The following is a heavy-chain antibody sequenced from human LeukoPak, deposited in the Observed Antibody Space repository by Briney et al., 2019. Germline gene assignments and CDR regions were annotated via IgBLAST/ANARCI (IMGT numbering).Heavy chain of an antibody. CDR1: GYTFTGYY. D-gene: IGHD5-18*01. Sequence: ASVKVSCKASGYTFTGYYMHWVRQAPGQGLEWMGWINPNSGGTNYAQKFQGRVTMTRNTSISTAYMELSSLRSEDTAVYYCARGPRRGYSYVQDFDYWGQGTLVTVSS. V-gene: IGHV1-2*02. CDR2: INPNSGGT. CDR3: ARGPRRGYSYVQDFDY. J-gene: IGHJ4*02.